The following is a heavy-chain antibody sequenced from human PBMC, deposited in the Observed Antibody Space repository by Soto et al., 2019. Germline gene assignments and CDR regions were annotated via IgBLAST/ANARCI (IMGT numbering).Heavy chain of an antibody. V-gene: IGHV1-8*01. J-gene: IGHJ4*02. CDR3: ASSVGGSNGKFDY. Sequence: QVQLVQSGAEVRTPGASVKVSCKASGYTFTSYDINWVRQATGQGPEWMGWMNPDSGNTGYVQKFQGRVTMTRNTAISTAYMERSSLRSEDTAVYYCASSVGGSNGKFDYWGQGTLVTVSS. D-gene: IGHD2-15*01. CDR1: GYTFTSYD. CDR2: MNPDSGNT.